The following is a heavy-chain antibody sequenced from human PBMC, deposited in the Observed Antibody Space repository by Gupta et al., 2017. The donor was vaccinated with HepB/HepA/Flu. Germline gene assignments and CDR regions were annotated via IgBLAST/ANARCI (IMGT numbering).Heavy chain of an antibody. CDR2: ISGASTYL. V-gene: IGHV3-21*02. J-gene: IGHJ6*02. Sequence: EVQLVESGGGLVKPGESLRLSCVLSGFSFDTFTMNWVRQAPGKGLEWVSTISGASTYLQYADSVTGRFTVSRDNAKNSLYLQMNSLRVEDTAVYYCARAAPVTTSFPGMDVWGQGTTVIVSS. D-gene: IGHD4-17*01. CDR3: ARAAPVTTSFPGMDV. CDR1: GFSFDTFT.